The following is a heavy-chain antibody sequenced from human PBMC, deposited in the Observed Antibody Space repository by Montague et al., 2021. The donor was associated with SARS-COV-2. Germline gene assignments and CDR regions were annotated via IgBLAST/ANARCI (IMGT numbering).Heavy chain of an antibody. Sequence: SETLSLTCTVSGSSISSYYWSWIRQPPGKGLEWIGYIYYSGSTNYNPSLKSRVTISVDTPKNQFSLKLSSVTAADTAVYYCARYTRQIRLIVFDYGMDVWGQGTTVTVSS. V-gene: IGHV4-59*01. CDR1: GSSISSYY. CDR3: ARYTRQIRLIVFDYGMDV. CDR2: IYYSGST. D-gene: IGHD4-17*01. J-gene: IGHJ6*02.